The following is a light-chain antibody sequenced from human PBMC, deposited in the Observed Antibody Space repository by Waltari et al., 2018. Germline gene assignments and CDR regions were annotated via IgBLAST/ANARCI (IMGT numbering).Light chain of an antibody. CDR3: QTGGHGTWV. Sequence: QLVLTQSPSASASLGASVKLTCTLSSGNSTNIIAWLQQQPEKGPRYLMNVNSDGSHNKGVGIPDRFSGSSSGAERYLTISSLQSEDEADYYCQTGGHGTWVFGGGTRLTVL. CDR2: VNSDGSH. J-gene: IGLJ3*02. V-gene: IGLV4-69*01. CDR1: SGNSTNI.